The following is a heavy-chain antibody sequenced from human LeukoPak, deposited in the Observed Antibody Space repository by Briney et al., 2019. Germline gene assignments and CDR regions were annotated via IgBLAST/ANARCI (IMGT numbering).Heavy chain of an antibody. V-gene: IGHV4-59*01. CDR2: IYYSGST. CDR1: GGSISSYY. J-gene: IGHJ4*02. CDR3: ARGVEMATNGELDY. D-gene: IGHD5-24*01. Sequence: SETLSLTCTASGGSISSYYWSWIRQPPGRGLEWIGYIYYSGSTNYNPSLKSRVTISVDTSKNQFSLKLSSVTAADTAVYYCARGVEMATNGELDYWGQGTLVTVSS.